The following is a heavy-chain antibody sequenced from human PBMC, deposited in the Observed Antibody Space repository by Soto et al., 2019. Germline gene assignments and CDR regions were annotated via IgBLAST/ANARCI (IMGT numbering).Heavy chain of an antibody. Sequence: KPSETLSLTCTVSGGSISSYYWSWIRQPPGKGLEWIGYIYYSGSTNYNPSLKSRVTISVDTSKNQFSLKLSSVTAADTAVYYCARSHYFNWFGPWCQGTLVTVSS. CDR3: ARSHYFNWFGP. V-gene: IGHV4-59*01. J-gene: IGHJ5*02. CDR1: GGSISSYY. CDR2: IYYSGST. D-gene: IGHD3-10*01.